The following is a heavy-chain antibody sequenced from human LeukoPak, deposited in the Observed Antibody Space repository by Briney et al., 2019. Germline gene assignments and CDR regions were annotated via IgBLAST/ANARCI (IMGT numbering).Heavy chain of an antibody. J-gene: IGHJ5*02. CDR3: ARSKSGYPNWFDP. Sequence: GGSLRLSCAASGFTFSSYWMHWVRQAPGKGLVWVSRINSDGSSTSYADSVKGRFTLSRDNAKNSLYLQMNSLRAEDTALYYCARSKSGYPNWFDPWGQGTLVTVSS. CDR1: GFTFSSYW. V-gene: IGHV3-74*01. D-gene: IGHD3-3*01. CDR2: INSDGSST.